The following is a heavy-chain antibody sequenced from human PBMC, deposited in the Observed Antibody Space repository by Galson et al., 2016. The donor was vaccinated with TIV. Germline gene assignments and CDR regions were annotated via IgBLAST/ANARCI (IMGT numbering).Heavy chain of an antibody. CDR3: AKDRNTDLDTHYSYYGLDV. Sequence: SVKVSCKASGGTFSSYVIKWVRQAPGQGLEWMGEIIPMFGTANYAQKSQGRVTITADESTSTAYMELRGLSSEATAVYYCAKDRNTDLDTHYSYYGLDVWGQGPTVIVSS. J-gene: IGHJ6*02. CDR2: IIPMFGTA. CDR1: GGTFSSYV. V-gene: IGHV1-69*13. D-gene: IGHD5-18*01.